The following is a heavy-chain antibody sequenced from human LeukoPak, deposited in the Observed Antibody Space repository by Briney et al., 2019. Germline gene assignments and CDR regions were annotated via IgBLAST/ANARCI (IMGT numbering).Heavy chain of an antibody. CDR1: GFIFNNFA. Sequence: GGSLRLSCAASGFIFNNFAMSWVRQAPGKGLEWVSAIGDNGGDTKYAASVKGRFTISRDNSKNTLYLQMNSLRAEDTAVYYCARDGVVVVAATYDGLDVWGQGTTVTVSS. D-gene: IGHD2-15*01. CDR3: ARDGVVVVAATYDGLDV. CDR2: IGDNGGDT. J-gene: IGHJ6*02. V-gene: IGHV3-23*01.